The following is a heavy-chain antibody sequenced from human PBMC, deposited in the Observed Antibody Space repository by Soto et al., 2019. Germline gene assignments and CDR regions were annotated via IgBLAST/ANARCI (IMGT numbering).Heavy chain of an antibody. CDR3: VRDGTKTLRDWFDP. CDR1: GASISGYY. D-gene: IGHD1-1*01. J-gene: IGHJ5*02. CDR2: IYATGTT. V-gene: IGHV4-4*07. Sequence: SETLSLTCTVSGASISGYYWSWIRKSAGKGLEWIGRIYATGTTDYNPSLKSRVMMSVDTSKKQFSLKLRSVTAADTAVYYCVRDGTKTLRDWFDPWGQGISITVSS.